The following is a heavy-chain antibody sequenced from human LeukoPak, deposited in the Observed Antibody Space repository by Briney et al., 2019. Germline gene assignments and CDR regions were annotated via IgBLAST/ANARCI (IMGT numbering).Heavy chain of an antibody. V-gene: IGHV3-30*03. CDR2: ISYDGSNK. Sequence: GGSLRLSCAASGFTFSSYGMHWVRQAPGKGLEWVAVISYDGSNKYYADSVKGRFTISRDNSKNTLYLQMNSLRAEDTAVYYCARLLLWFGESHWFDPWGQGTLVTVSS. D-gene: IGHD3-10*01. CDR3: ARLLLWFGESHWFDP. J-gene: IGHJ5*02. CDR1: GFTFSSYG.